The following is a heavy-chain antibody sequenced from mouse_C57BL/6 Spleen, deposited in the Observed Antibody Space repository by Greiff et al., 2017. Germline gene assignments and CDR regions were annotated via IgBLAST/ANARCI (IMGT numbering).Heavy chain of an antibody. CDR1: GFTFSSYG. CDR2: ISSGGSYT. V-gene: IGHV5-6*01. J-gene: IGHJ4*01. CDR3: ARQGSTVVADYAMDY. D-gene: IGHD1-1*01. Sequence: EVKLMESGGDLVKPGGSLKLSCAASGFTFSSYGMSWVRQTPDKRLEWVATISSGGSYTYYPDSVKGRFTISRDNAKNTLYLQMSSLKSEDTAMYYCARQGSTVVADYAMDYWGQGTSVTVSS.